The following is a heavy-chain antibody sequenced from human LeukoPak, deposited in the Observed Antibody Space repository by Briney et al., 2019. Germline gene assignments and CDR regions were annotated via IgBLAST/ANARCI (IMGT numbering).Heavy chain of an antibody. V-gene: IGHV4-59*01. Sequence: SETLSLTCTVSGGSGGSISNYYWSWIRQPPGKGLEWIGNIYYSGTTNYNPSLKSRVTISQDTSKNHFSLKLRSVTAADTAVYYCARMISSGWRRGDAFDIWGQGTMVTVSS. CDR1: GGSGGSISNYY. D-gene: IGHD6-19*01. CDR2: IYYSGTT. J-gene: IGHJ3*02. CDR3: ARMISSGWRRGDAFDI.